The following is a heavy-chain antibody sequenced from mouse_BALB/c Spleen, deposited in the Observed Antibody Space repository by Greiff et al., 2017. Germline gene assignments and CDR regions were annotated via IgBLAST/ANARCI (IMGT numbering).Heavy chain of an antibody. J-gene: IGHJ4*01. CDR1: GYTFTSYV. CDR3: ARCGITEDMDY. V-gene: IGHV1-14*01. Sequence: LVESGPELVKPGASVKMSCKASGYTFTSYVMHWVKQKPGQGLEWIGYINPYNDGTKYNEKFKGKATLTSDKSSSTAYMELSSLTSEDSAVYYCARCGITEDMDYWGQGTSVTVSS. CDR2: INPYNDGT. D-gene: IGHD2-4*01.